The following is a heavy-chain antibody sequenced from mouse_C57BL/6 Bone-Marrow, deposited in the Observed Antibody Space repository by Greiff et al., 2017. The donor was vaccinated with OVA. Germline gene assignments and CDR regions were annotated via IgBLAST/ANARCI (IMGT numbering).Heavy chain of an antibody. CDR1: GYTFTSYG. D-gene: IGHD4-1*01. J-gene: IGHJ3*01. Sequence: VQLQQSGAELARPGASVKLSCKASGYTFTSYGISWVKQRTGKGLEWIGEINPSSGNPYYNEKFKGKATLTAAKSSSTAYMELRSLTSKDSAVYVCASLSNWEWEPLFAYWGQGTLVTVSA. CDR3: ASLSNWEWEPLFAY. V-gene: IGHV1-81*01. CDR2: INPSSGNP.